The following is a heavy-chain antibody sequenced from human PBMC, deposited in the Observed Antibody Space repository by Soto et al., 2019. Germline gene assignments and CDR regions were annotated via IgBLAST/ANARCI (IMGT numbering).Heavy chain of an antibody. CDR3: ARQAEGRGYSYGPYYYYGMDV. Sequence: SETLSLTCTVSGGSISSSSYYWGWIRQPPGKGLEWIGSIYYSGSTYYNPSLKSRVTISVDTSKNQFSLKLSSVTAADTAVYYCARQAEGRGYSYGPYYYYGMDVWGQGTTVTVSS. J-gene: IGHJ6*02. CDR1: GGSISSSSYY. CDR2: IYYSGST. V-gene: IGHV4-39*01. D-gene: IGHD5-18*01.